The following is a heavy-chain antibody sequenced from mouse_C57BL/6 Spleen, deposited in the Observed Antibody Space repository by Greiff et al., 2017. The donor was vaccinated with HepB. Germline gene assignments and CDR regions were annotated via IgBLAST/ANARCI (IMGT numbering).Heavy chain of an antibody. Sequence: EVQLQQSGTVLARPGASVKMSCKTSGYTFTSYWMHWVKQRPGQGLEWIGAIYPGNSDTSYNQKFKGKAKLTAVTSASTAYMELSSLTNEDSAVYYCTTTVVATRGYFDYWGQGTTLTVSS. J-gene: IGHJ2*01. CDR1: GYTFTSYW. D-gene: IGHD1-1*01. CDR3: TTTVVATRGYFDY. CDR2: IYPGNSDT. V-gene: IGHV1-5*01.